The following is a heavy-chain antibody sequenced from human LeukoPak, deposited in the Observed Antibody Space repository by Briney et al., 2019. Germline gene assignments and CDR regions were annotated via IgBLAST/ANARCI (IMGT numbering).Heavy chain of an antibody. J-gene: IGHJ4*02. CDR1: XVSXXSYY. V-gene: IGHV4-59*01. CDR3: XXXXXXXXXXXXXEGTFDY. Sequence: XXXVXXVSXXSYYWSWIRQPPGKGLEWIGYIYYSGSTNYNPSLKSRVTISVDTSKNEFSLKLTSVTAADTAVYYCXXXXXXXXXXXXXEGTFDYWGQGSLVTVSS. CDR2: IYYSGST.